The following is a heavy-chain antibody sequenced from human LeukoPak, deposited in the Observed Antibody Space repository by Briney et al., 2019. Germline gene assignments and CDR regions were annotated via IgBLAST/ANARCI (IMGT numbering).Heavy chain of an antibody. CDR2: IYPADSHT. D-gene: IGHD2-2*01. Sequence: GESLKISCKGSGYSFTNYWIGWVRQMPGKGLEWMGIIYPADSHTTYSPSFQGQVTISVDKSITTAYLQWSSLRASDTAIYYCARHTTWSSRRGDDAFEIWGQGTMVTVSS. J-gene: IGHJ3*02. V-gene: IGHV5-51*01. CDR3: ARHTTWSSRRGDDAFEI. CDR1: GYSFTNYW.